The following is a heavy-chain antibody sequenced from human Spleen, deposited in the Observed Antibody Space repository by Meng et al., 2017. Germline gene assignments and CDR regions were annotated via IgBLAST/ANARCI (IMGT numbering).Heavy chain of an antibody. CDR3: AKDLAYCGGDCSVPAFVI. CDR1: GFTFSSYA. CDR2: ISGSGGST. V-gene: IGHV3-23*01. J-gene: IGHJ3*02. Sequence: GESLKISCAASGFTFSSYAMSWVRQAPGKGLEWVSAISGSGGSTYYADSVKGRFTISRDNSKNTLYLQMNSLRAEDTAVYYCAKDLAYCGGDCSVPAFVIWGQGTVVTVSS. D-gene: IGHD2-21*02.